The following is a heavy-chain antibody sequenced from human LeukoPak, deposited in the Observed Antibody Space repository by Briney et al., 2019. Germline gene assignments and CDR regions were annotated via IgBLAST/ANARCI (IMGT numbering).Heavy chain of an antibody. V-gene: IGHV4-39*01. J-gene: IGHJ4*02. Sequence: SETLSLTCAVYGGSFSGYYWGWIRQPPGKGLEWIGSIYYSGSTYYNPSLKSRVTISLDTSKNQFSLKLSSVTAADTAVYYCASPYSSRLPFDYWGQGTLVTVSS. CDR2: IYYSGST. D-gene: IGHD6-19*01. CDR3: ASPYSSRLPFDY. CDR1: GGSFSGYY.